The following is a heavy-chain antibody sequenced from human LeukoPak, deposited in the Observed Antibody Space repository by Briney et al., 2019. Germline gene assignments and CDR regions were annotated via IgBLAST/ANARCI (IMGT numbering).Heavy chain of an antibody. CDR2: ISYDGSSK. Sequence: SGTSLRLSCAASGFTFSSYAMHWVRRAPGKGLEWVAVISYDGSSKYFADSVKGRFTISRDTSKNTLYLQMNSLRAEDTAVYYCARANRPFHSSGWYKDYWGQGTLVTVSS. D-gene: IGHD6-19*01. V-gene: IGHV3-30-3*01. J-gene: IGHJ4*02. CDR3: ARANRPFHSSGWYKDY. CDR1: GFTFSSYA.